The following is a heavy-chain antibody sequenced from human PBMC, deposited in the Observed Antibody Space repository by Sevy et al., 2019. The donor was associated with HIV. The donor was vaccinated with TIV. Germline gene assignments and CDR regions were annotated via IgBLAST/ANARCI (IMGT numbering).Heavy chain of an antibody. D-gene: IGHD6-19*01. CDR1: AFTFSSYG. Sequence: GGSLRLSCAASAFTFSSYGMHWVRQAPGKGLEWVAVIWYDGSNKYYADSVKGRFTISRDNSKNTLYLQMNSLRAEDTAVYYCARDRIGIAVASHDAFDIWGQGTMVTVSS. J-gene: IGHJ3*02. V-gene: IGHV3-33*01. CDR2: IWYDGSNK. CDR3: ARDRIGIAVASHDAFDI.